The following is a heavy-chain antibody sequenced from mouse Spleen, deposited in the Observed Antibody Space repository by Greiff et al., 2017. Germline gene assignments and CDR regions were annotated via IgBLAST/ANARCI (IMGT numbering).Heavy chain of an antibody. CDR1: GFSLTSYG. CDR3: ATPYGLFAY. CDR2: IWSGGST. J-gene: IGHJ3*01. V-gene: IGHV2-2*01. Sequence: QVQLQQSGPGLVQPSQSLSITCTVSGFSLTSYGVHWVRQSPGKGLEWLGVIWSGGSTDYNAAFISRLSISKDNSKSQVFFKMNSLQADDTAIYYCATPYGLFAYWGQGTLVTVSA. D-gene: IGHD1-1*02.